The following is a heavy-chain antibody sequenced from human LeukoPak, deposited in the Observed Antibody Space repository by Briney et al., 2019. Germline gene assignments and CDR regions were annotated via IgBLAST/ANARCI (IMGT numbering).Heavy chain of an antibody. J-gene: IGHJ5*02. CDR2: MYTSGST. V-gene: IGHV4-4*07. CDR1: GGSISSFS. D-gene: IGHD6-6*01. CDR3: AREVSLISSIGDWFDP. Sequence: SETLSLTCTVSGGSISSFSWNWIRQPAEKGLEWIGRMYTSGSTNYNPSLKSRITMSVDTSKNHFSLKVNSVTAADTAVYYCAREVSLISSIGDWFDPWGQGILVTVSS.